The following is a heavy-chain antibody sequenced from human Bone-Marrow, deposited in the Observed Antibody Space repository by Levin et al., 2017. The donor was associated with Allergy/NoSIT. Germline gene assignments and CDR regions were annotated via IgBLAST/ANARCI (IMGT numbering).Heavy chain of an antibody. CDR1: GGSISSSSYY. CDR3: ARAIVLVPAAMGWSAFDI. V-gene: IGHV4-39*07. Sequence: SETLSLTCTVSGGSISSSSYYWGWIRQPPGKGLEWIGSIYYSGSTYYNPSLKSRVTISVDTSKNQFSLKLSSVTAADTAVYYCARAIVLVPAAMGWSAFDIWGQGTMVTVSS. D-gene: IGHD2-2*01. CDR2: IYYSGST. J-gene: IGHJ3*02.